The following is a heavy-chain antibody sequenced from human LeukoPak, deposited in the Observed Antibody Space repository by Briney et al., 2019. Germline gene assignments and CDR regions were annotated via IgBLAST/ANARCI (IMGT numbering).Heavy chain of an antibody. D-gene: IGHD6-19*01. CDR1: GFTFSCCA. V-gene: IGHV3-30-3*02. Sequence: GGSLRLSCAASGFTFSCCAIHWVRQAPGRGLEWVAVISSDESTKFYAESVKGRFTVYRDNSKKTVWLQMNSLRAEDTAVYYCAKKGGSSGRYDYLDYWGQGTLVTVSS. CDR2: ISSDESTK. CDR3: AKKGGSSGRYDYLDY. J-gene: IGHJ4*02.